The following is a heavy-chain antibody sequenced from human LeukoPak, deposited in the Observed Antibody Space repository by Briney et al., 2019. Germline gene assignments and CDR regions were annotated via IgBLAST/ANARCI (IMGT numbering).Heavy chain of an antibody. CDR2: INPLRGDT. D-gene: IGHD1-14*01. CDR1: GYTFGDYY. V-gene: IGHV1-2*02. J-gene: IGHJ4*02. Sequence: ASVKVSCKASGYTFGDYYIHWVRQAPGQGLEWMGSINPLRGDTHIAQRFRGRIPKPRDTSIKTDDMELTRQTSSDTPGNICAKDGVRSTGYLEYWGQGTLVTVSS. CDR3: AKDGVRSTGYLEY.